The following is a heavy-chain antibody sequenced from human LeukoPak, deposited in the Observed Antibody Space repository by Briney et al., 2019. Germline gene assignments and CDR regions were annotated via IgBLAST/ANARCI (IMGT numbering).Heavy chain of an antibody. CDR1: GFTFSSYA. Sequence: PGGSLRLSCAASGFTFSSYAMSWVRQAPGKGLEWVSAISGSGGSTYYADSVKGRFTISRDNSKNTVYLQMNSLRAEDTAVYYCAKDGYVSWAYQLSHFDYWGQGTLVTVSS. CDR3: AKDGYVSWAYQLSHFDY. J-gene: IGHJ4*02. V-gene: IGHV3-23*01. CDR2: ISGSGGST. D-gene: IGHD2-2*03.